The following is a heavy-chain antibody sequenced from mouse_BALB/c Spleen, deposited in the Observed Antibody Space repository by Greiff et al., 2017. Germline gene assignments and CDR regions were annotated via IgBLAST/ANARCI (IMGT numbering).Heavy chain of an antibody. CDR3: ARILRRWDDY. CDR2: INPSSGYT. Sequence: VQLQESGAELARPGASVKMSCKASGYTFTSYTMHWVKQRPGQGLEWIGYINPSSGYTNYNQKFKDKATLTADKSSSTAYMQLSSLTSEDSAVYYCARILRRWDDYWGQGTTLTVSS. D-gene: IGHD1-2*01. V-gene: IGHV1-4*01. J-gene: IGHJ2*01. CDR1: GYTFTSYT.